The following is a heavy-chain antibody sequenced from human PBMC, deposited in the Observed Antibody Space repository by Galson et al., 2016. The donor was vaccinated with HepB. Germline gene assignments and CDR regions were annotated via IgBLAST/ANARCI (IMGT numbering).Heavy chain of an antibody. V-gene: IGHV3-7*01. J-gene: IGHJ6*02. CDR2: IEHDGNKK. CDR3: ARDDSSSWYGVFLYYGMDV. CDR1: GFIFSSYW. Sequence: SLRLSCAASGFIFSSYWMSWVRQAPGKGLEWVANIEHDGNKKNYVDSVNGRFTISRDNAKNSLFLQINSLRDEDTAVYYCARDDSSSWYGVFLYYGMDVWGQGTTVTVSS. D-gene: IGHD3-22*01.